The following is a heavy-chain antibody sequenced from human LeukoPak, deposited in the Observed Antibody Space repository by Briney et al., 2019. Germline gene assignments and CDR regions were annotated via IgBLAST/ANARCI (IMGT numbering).Heavy chain of an antibody. CDR2: IYSGGST. Sequence: GGSLRLSCAASGFTVSSNYMSWVRQAPGKGLEWVSVIYSGGSTYYADSVKGRFTISRDNSKNTLYLQMNSLRAEDTAVYYCARDRDYDGGDYYGMDVWGQGTTVTVSS. CDR3: ARDRDYDGGDYYGMDV. CDR1: GFTVSSNY. J-gene: IGHJ6*02. V-gene: IGHV3-53*01. D-gene: IGHD4-17*01.